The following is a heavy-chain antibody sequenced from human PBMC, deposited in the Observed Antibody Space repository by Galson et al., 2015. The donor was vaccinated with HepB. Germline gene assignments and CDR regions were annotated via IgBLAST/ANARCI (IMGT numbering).Heavy chain of an antibody. Sequence: SVKVSCKASGYTFTSYAMHWVRQAPGQRLEWMGWINAGNGNTKYSQEFQGRVTITRDTSASTAYMELSSLRSEDTAVYYCARVGPRQQLILFDYWGQGTLVTVSS. V-gene: IGHV1-3*01. CDR3: ARVGPRQQLILFDY. CDR1: GYTFTSYA. D-gene: IGHD6-13*01. CDR2: INAGNGNT. J-gene: IGHJ4*02.